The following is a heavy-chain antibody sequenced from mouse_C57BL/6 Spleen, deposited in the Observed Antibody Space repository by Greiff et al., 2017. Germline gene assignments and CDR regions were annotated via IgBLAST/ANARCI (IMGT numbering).Heavy chain of an antibody. Sequence: QVQLQQSGAELVKPGASVKLSCKASGYTFTEYTIHWVKQRSGQGLEWFGWFYPGSGSIKYNEKFKDKATLTADKSSSTVYMELSRLTSEDSAVYFCARHEERDGYDPYYYAMDYWGQGTSVTVSS. V-gene: IGHV1-62-2*01. J-gene: IGHJ4*01. D-gene: IGHD2-2*01. CDR2: FYPGSGSI. CDR3: ARHEERDGYDPYYYAMDY. CDR1: GYTFTEYT.